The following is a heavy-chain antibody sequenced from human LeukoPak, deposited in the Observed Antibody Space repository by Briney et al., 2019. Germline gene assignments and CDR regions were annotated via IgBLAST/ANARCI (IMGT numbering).Heavy chain of an antibody. D-gene: IGHD4-23*01. CDR3: ARGRPVTPEYFQH. CDR1: GYTFTSYG. CDR2: INPSGGST. Sequence: ASVKVSCKASGYTFTSYGISWVRQAPGQGLEWMGIINPSGGSTSYAQKFQGRVTMTRDTSTSTVYMELSSLRSEDTAVYYCARGRPVTPEYFQHWGQGTLVTVSS. J-gene: IGHJ1*01. V-gene: IGHV1-46*01.